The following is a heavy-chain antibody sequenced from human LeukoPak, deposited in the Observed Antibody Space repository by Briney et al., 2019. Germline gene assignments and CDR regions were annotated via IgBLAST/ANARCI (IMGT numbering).Heavy chain of an antibody. V-gene: IGHV1-2*02. CDR3: ARGLVVPAASGWFDP. J-gene: IGHJ5*02. CDR2: INPNSGGT. Sequence: GASVKASCKASGYTFTGYYMHWVRQAPGQGLEWMGWINPNSGGTNYAQKFQGRVTMTRDTSISTAYMELSRLRSDDTAVYYCARGLVVPAASGWFDPWGQGTLVTVSS. CDR1: GYTFTGYY. D-gene: IGHD2-2*01.